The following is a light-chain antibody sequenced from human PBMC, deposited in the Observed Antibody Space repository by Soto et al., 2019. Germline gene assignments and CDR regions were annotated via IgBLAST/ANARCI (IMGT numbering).Light chain of an antibody. Sequence: DIVLTQSPGTLSLSPGERATLSCRASQSVSTSYLAWYQQKPGQAPRLLIFGAYSRATGIPDRFIGSGSGTDFTLTISRLEPEDFAVYYCQQYGSSPTTFGQGTKVDIK. V-gene: IGKV3-20*01. CDR3: QQYGSSPTT. CDR2: GAY. J-gene: IGKJ1*01. CDR1: QSVSTSY.